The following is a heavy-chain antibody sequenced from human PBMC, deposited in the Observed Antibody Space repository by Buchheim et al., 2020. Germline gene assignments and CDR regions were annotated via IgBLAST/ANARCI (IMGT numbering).Heavy chain of an antibody. V-gene: IGHV3-30-3*01. Sequence: QVQLVESGGGVVQPGRSLRLSCAASGFTFSSYAMYWVRQAPGKGLEGVAVISYEGSNKYYADSVKGRFTISRDNSKNTLYLQMNSLRAEDTAVYYCTYGSGSYYKGEYFDYWGQGTL. CDR1: GFTFSSYA. CDR2: ISYEGSNK. D-gene: IGHD3-10*01. CDR3: TYGSGSYYKGEYFDY. J-gene: IGHJ4*02.